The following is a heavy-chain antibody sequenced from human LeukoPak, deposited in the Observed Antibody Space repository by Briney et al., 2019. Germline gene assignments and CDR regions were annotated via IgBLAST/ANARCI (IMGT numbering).Heavy chain of an antibody. V-gene: IGHV4-31*03. CDR2: IYYSGST. D-gene: IGHD2-2*01. CDR3: ARDFGYCSSTSCSPGSFDY. J-gene: IGHJ4*02. CDR1: GGSISSGGYY. Sequence: SETLSLTCTVSGGSISSGGYYWSWIRQHPGKGLEWIGYIYYSGSTYYNPSLKSRATISVDTSKNQFSLKLSSVTAADTAVYYCARDFGYCSSTSCSPGSFDYWGQGTLVTVSS.